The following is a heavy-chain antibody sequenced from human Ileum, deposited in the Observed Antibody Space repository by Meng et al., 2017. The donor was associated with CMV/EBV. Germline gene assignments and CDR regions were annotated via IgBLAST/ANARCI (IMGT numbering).Heavy chain of an antibody. CDR3: AKDDNGYTGEGGY. J-gene: IGHJ4*02. Sequence: GGSLRLSCATSGFTLSSHAMSWVRQAPGKGRGWVSVIYWEGVETYYADSVRGRFTTFRDNSKNMVFLQMNSLRAEDTAVYYCAKDDNGYTGEGGYWGQGTLVTVSS. D-gene: IGHD5-24*01. V-gene: IGHV3-23*03. CDR1: GFTLSSHA. CDR2: IYWEGVET.